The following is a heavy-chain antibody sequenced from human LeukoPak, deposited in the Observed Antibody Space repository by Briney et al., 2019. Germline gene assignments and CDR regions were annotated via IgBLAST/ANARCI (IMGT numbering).Heavy chain of an antibody. J-gene: IGHJ4*02. V-gene: IGHV4-39*07. CDR1: GGSISSSSYF. D-gene: IGHD3-22*01. CDR2: IYRSGTT. Sequence: SETLSLTCTVSGGSISSSSYFWGWIRQPPGKGLEWVGSIYRSGTTYYNPSLKSRVTISVDTSKNQFSLKLSSVTAADTAVYYCARVAYYDSSGYYYYFDYWGQGTLVTVSS. CDR3: ARVAYYDSSGYYYYFDY.